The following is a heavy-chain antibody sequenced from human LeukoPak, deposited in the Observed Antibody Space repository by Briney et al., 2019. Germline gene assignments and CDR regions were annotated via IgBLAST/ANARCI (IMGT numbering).Heavy chain of an antibody. CDR1: GNTFTNYY. CDR2: ISPSGGST. D-gene: IGHD5-18*01. CDR3: ARWDENIYGQPQGGSLDY. J-gene: IGHJ4*02. V-gene: IGHV1-46*01. Sequence: ASVKVSCKASGNTFTNYYIHWVRQAPGQGLEWMGIISPSGGSTSYAQKFEGRVTMTGDPSTSTVYMELSSLRSEDTAVYYCARWDENIYGQPQGGSLDYWGQGTLVTVSS.